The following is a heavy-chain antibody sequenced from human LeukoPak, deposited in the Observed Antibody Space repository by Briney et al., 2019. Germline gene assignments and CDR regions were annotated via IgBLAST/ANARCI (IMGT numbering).Heavy chain of an antibody. CDR2: IYSGGST. J-gene: IGHJ4*02. Sequence: PGGSLRFSCAASGFTVSNSYLTWLRQALGKGLEWISVIYSGGSTYYADSVKGRFTISRDNSKNTLYLQMNSLRAEDTAVYYCARTYGDSPRFDHWGQGTLVTVSS. D-gene: IGHD4-17*01. CDR3: ARTYGDSPRFDH. V-gene: IGHV3-66*01. CDR1: GFTVSNSY.